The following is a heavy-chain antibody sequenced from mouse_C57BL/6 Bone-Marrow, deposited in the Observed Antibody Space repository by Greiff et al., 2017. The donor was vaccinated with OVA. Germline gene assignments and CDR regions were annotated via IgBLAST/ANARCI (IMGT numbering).Heavy chain of an antibody. CDR3: ARRGYGGAMDY. CDR1: GYTFTSYW. J-gene: IGHJ4*01. V-gene: IGHV1-52*01. Sequence: QVQLQQPGAELVRPGSSVKLSCKASGYTFTSYWMHWVKQRPIQGLEWIGNIDPSDSETHYNQKFKDKATLTVDKSSSTAYMQLSSLTSEDSAVYYCARRGYGGAMDYWGQGTSVTVSS. D-gene: IGHD2-2*01. CDR2: IDPSDSET.